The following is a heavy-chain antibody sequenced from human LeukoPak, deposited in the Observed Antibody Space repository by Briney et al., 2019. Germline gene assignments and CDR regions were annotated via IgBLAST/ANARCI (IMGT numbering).Heavy chain of an antibody. CDR2: INPNSGGT. J-gene: IGHJ4*02. V-gene: IGHV1-2*02. CDR1: GYTFTGYH. Sequence: ASVKVSCKASGYTFTGYHMHWVRQAPGQGLEYMGWINPNSGGTNSAQNFQGRVTMTRGTSISTVYVELSRLRSDDTAVYYCASEPTTSGGFDIWGQGTLVTVSS. D-gene: IGHD1-14*01. CDR3: ASEPTTSGGFDI.